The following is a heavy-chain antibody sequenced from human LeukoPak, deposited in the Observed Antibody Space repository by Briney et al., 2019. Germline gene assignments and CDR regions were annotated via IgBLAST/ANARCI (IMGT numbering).Heavy chain of an antibody. J-gene: IGHJ2*01. CDR2: IYYSGST. V-gene: IGHV4-59*01. CDR3: ARTAYARFFDL. Sequence: SETLSLTCTVSGDPINSYYWSWIRQPPGKGLEWIGHIYYSGSTNYNLSFKSRVTISIDTSKNQFSLKLSSVTAADTAVYYCARTAYARFFDLWGRGTLVTVSS. D-gene: IGHD2-21*01. CDR1: GDPINSYY.